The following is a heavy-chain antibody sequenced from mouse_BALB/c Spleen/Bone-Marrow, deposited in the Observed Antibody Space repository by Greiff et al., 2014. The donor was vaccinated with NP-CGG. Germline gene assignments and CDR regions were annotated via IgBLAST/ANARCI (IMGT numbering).Heavy chain of an antibody. J-gene: IGHJ1*01. CDR3: ARSQGGYWYFNV. Sequence: QVQLQQSGAELVRPGSSVKISCKASGYAFSSYWVNWVKQRPGQGLEWIGQIYPGDGDTNYNGKFKGKATLTADKSSSTAYMQLSSLTSEDSAVYFCARSQGGYWYFNVWGAGTMVTVSS. D-gene: IGHD3-3*01. V-gene: IGHV1-80*01. CDR2: IYPGDGDT. CDR1: GYAFSSYW.